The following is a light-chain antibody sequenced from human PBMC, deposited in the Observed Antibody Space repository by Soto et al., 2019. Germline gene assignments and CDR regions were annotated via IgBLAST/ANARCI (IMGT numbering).Light chain of an antibody. CDR1: QSVNNNY. Sequence: EIVLTQSPGTLALSPGERATLSCRASQSVNNNYLTWYQQKRGQAPRLLINGASSRATGIPDRFSGSGSGTAFTLTISRLEPEDFAVYYCQQYGSSPFTFGPGTRVAIK. V-gene: IGKV3-20*01. CDR2: GAS. J-gene: IGKJ3*01. CDR3: QQYGSSPFT.